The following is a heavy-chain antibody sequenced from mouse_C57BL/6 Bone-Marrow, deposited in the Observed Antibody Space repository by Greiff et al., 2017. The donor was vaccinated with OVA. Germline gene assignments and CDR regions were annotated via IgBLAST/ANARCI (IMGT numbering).Heavy chain of an antibody. J-gene: IGHJ4*01. Sequence: EVKLMESGPGLVKPSQSLSLTCSVTGYSITSGYYWNWIRQFPGNKLEWMGSISYDGSNNYNPSLKNRISITRDTSKNQFFLKLNSVTTEDTATYYSARGDYYGFYYAMDYWGQGTSVTVSS. CDR3: ARGDYYGFYYAMDY. CDR2: ISYDGSN. D-gene: IGHD1-1*01. CDR1: GYSITSGYY. V-gene: IGHV3-6*01.